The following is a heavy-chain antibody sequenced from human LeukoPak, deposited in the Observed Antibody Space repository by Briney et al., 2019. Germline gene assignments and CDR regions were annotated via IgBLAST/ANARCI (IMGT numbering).Heavy chain of an antibody. Sequence: GESLKISCKGSGYSFTSYWISWVRQMPGKGLEWMGRIDPSDSYTNYSPSFQGHVTISADKSISTAYLQWSSLKASDTAMYYCARHIVVVTATGGIDYWGQGTPVTVSS. CDR1: GYSFTSYW. CDR2: IDPSDSYT. J-gene: IGHJ4*02. V-gene: IGHV5-10-1*01. D-gene: IGHD2-21*02. CDR3: ARHIVVVTATGGIDY.